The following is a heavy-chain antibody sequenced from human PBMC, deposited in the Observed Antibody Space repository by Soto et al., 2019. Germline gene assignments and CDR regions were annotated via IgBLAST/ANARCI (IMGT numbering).Heavy chain of an antibody. D-gene: IGHD5-18*01. CDR3: AMVGRGYSYGYLNLVGTTFDY. Sequence: QVQLQESGPGLVKPSQTLSLTCTVSGGSISSGDYYWSWIRQPPGKGLEWIGYIYYSGSTYYNPSLKSRVTISVDTSKNQFSLKLSSVTAADTAVYYCAMVGRGYSYGYLNLVGTTFDYWGQGTLVTVSS. V-gene: IGHV4-30-4*01. CDR1: GGSISSGDYY. CDR2: IYYSGST. J-gene: IGHJ4*02.